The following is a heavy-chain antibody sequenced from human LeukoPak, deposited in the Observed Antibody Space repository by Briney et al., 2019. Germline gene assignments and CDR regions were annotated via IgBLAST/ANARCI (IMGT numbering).Heavy chain of an antibody. Sequence: GGSLRLSCAASGFTFSSYWMNWVRQAPGKGLVWVSRIASDGSSTTYADSVKGRFTITRDNAKNQLYLQMNSLRVEDTAVYYCARDPCSGGSCPGYFQQWGQGTLVTVSS. CDR3: ARDPCSGGSCPGYFQQ. J-gene: IGHJ1*01. CDR1: GFTFSSYW. V-gene: IGHV3-74*01. D-gene: IGHD2-15*01. CDR2: IASDGSST.